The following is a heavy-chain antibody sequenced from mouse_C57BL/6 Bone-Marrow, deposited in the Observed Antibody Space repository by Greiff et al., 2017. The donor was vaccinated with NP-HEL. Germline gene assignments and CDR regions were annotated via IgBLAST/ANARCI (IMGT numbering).Heavy chain of an antibody. CDR3: ARIYYYGSSFFDY. D-gene: IGHD1-1*01. Sequence: EVQLQQSGPELVKPGASVKIPCKASGYTFTDYNMDWVKQSHGKSLEWIGDINPNNGGTSYNQKFKGKATLTVDKSSSTAYMELRSLTSEDTAVYYCARIYYYGSSFFDYWGQGTTLTVSS. J-gene: IGHJ2*01. V-gene: IGHV1-18*01. CDR2: INPNNGGT. CDR1: GYTFTDYN.